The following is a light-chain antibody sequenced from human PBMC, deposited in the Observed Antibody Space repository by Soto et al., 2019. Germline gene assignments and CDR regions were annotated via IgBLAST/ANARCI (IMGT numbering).Light chain of an antibody. J-gene: IGKJ2*01. CDR3: QQRTHWPWA. CDR1: QSVSRY. V-gene: IGKV3-11*01. Sequence: EIVLTQSPATLSLSPGERATLFCRASQSVSRYLVWYQQKPGQAPRLLIYDASNRATGIPARFSGSGSGTDFTLTISSLEPEDFAVYYCQQRTHWPWAFGQGTKLEIK. CDR2: DAS.